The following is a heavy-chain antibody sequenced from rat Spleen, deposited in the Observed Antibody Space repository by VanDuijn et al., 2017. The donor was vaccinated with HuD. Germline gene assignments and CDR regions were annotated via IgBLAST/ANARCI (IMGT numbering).Heavy chain of an antibody. D-gene: IGHD1-3*01. CDR3: ARLTIGS. CDR2: MWRGGGT. Sequence: QVQLKESGPGLVQPSQTLSLTCTVSGISLTSNSVSWVRQPPGKGLEWMGAMWRGGGTDYNSALKSRLSISRDTSKSQVFLKMNSLQTEDTAMYFCARLTIGSWGQGVMVTVSS. J-gene: IGHJ2*01. CDR1: GISLTSNS. V-gene: IGHV2-1*01.